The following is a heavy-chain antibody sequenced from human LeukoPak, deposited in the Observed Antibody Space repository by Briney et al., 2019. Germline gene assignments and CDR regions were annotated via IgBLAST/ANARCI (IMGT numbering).Heavy chain of an antibody. V-gene: IGHV1-18*01. CDR2: ISTYKGNT. D-gene: IGHD2-15*01. J-gene: IGHJ6*03. CDR1: GYTFTSYG. CDR3: ARGRGGKYCSGGSCYSYDYYYYYMDV. Sequence: ASVKVSCKASGYTFTSYGISWVRQAPGQGLEWMGWISTYKGNTNYAQKLQGRVTMTRDMSTRTVYMELSSLRSEDTAVYYCARGRGGKYCSGGSCYSYDYYYYYMDVWGKGTTVTVSS.